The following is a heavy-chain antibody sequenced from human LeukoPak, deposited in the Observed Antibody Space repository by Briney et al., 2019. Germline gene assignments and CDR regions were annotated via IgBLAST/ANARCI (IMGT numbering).Heavy chain of an antibody. V-gene: IGHV3-73*01. J-gene: IGHJ6*03. D-gene: IGHD3-3*01. CDR2: IRSKANSYAT. Sequence: GESLKISCAASGFTFSGSATHWVRQASGKGLEWVGRIRSKANSYATAYAASVKGRFTISRDDSKNTAYLQMNSLKTEDTAVYYCTRQGSGFWSGYDDYYYYYYMDVWGKGTTVTVSS. CDR1: GFTFSGSA. CDR3: TRQGSGFWSGYDDYYYYYYMDV.